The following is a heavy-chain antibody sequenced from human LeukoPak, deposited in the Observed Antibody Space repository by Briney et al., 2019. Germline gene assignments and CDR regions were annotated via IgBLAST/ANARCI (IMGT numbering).Heavy chain of an antibody. D-gene: IGHD3-10*01. V-gene: IGHV3-23*01. J-gene: IGHJ4*02. Sequence: PGGSLRLSCAASGFTFSSYGMSWVRQAPGKGLEWVSAISGSGGSTYYADSVKGRFTISRDNSKNTLYLQMNSLRAEDTAVYYCAKFSSRGYYGSGTTEPFDYWGQGTLVTVSS. CDR1: GFTFSSYG. CDR3: AKFSSRGYYGSGTTEPFDY. CDR2: ISGSGGST.